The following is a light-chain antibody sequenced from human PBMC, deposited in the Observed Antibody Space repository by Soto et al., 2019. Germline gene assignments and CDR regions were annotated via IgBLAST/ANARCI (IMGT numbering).Light chain of an antibody. J-gene: IGLJ3*02. CDR2: EVR. CDR1: NRDVGSYNL. V-gene: IGLV2-14*01. CDR3: SSYTTTSTLV. Sequence: QPALTQPASVSGSPGQSITISCTGTNRDVGSYNLVSWYQQRPGEAPKLIISEVRNRPSGISYRFTGSKSGNTASLTISGLQAEDEADYYCSSYTTTSTLVFGGGTKLTVL.